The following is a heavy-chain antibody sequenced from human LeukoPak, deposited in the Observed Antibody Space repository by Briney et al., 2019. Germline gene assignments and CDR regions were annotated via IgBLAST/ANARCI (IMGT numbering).Heavy chain of an antibody. CDR1: GFTFSNYW. CDR3: AREKGNYDGYYNYYMDV. Sequence: GGSLRLSCAASGFTFSNYWMNWVRQAPGKGLEWVANIKQDGSDKYYVDSVRGRFTISRDNAKNSLYLQMNSLRAEDTAVYYCAREKGNYDGYYNYYMDVWGKGTTVTVSS. J-gene: IGHJ6*03. CDR2: IKQDGSDK. D-gene: IGHD4-11*01. V-gene: IGHV3-7*01.